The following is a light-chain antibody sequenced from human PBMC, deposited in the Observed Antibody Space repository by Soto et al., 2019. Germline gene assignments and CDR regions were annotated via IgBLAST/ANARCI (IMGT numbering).Light chain of an antibody. CDR2: GAS. CDR1: QSVSSK. Sequence: EIVMTQSPATLSVSPGERATLSCRASQSVSSKLAWYQQKPGRAPRVLIYGASTRATGIPARFSGSGSGTDFTLTISSLQSEDFAVYYCQQYNDWPPTWTFGQGTRVEIK. CDR3: QQYNDWPPTWT. J-gene: IGKJ1*01. V-gene: IGKV3-15*01.